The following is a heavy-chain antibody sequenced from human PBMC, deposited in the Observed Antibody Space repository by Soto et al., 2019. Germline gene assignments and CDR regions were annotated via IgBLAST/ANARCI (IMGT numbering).Heavy chain of an antibody. V-gene: IGHV3-74*01. CDR3: ARGVRNYYALDV. J-gene: IGHJ6*02. CDR2: IKTDGSTI. Sequence: EVQLVESGGGLVQPGGSLRLSCAASGFTFSSHWMHWIRQAPGKGLVWVSRIKTDGSTINYGDSVKGGFSISRDNAKNPVYLQMNSLRAEDTAVCYCARGVRNYYALDVWGRGTVVTVSS. CDR1: GFTFSSHW.